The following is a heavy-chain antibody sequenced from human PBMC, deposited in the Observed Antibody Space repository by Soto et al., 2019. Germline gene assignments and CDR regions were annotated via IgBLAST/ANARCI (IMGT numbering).Heavy chain of an antibody. V-gene: IGHV3-23*01. J-gene: IGHJ4*02. CDR2: ISGSGGST. Sequence: EVQLLESGGGLVQPGGSLRLSCAASGFTFSSYAMSWVRQAPGKGLEWVSAISGSGGSTYYADSVNGRFTISRDNSKNTLYLQMNSLRAEDTAVYYCAKDWTNCGGDCYGGYFDYWGQGTLVTVSS. CDR3: AKDWTNCGGDCYGGYFDY. CDR1: GFTFSSYA. D-gene: IGHD2-21*02.